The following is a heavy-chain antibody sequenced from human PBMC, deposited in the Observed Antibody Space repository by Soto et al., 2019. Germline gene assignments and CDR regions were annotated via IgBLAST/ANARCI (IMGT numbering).Heavy chain of an antibody. J-gene: IGHJ2*01. CDR2: ISASDGNT. Sequence: EVQLLDSGGGLVQSGESLRLSCAASGFTFSTYAMGWVRQAPGKGPEWVSIISASDGNTYYADSVKGRFTISRDNSKSTLYLQMNRLRAEDTAVYYCVKDGGDCSGGICYSGEIWYFDLWGRGTLVTVSS. V-gene: IGHV3-23*01. CDR3: VKDGGDCSGGICYSGEIWYFDL. D-gene: IGHD2-15*01. CDR1: GFTFSTYA.